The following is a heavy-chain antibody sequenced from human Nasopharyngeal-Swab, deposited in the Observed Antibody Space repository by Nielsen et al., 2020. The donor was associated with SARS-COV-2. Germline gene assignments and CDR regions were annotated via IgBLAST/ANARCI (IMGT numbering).Heavy chain of an antibody. D-gene: IGHD3-10*01. Sequence: GESLRISCAASGFTFSSYAMSWVRQAPGKGLEWVSAISGSGGSTYYADSVKGRFTISRDNSKNTLYLQMNSLRAEDTAVYYCGTHGSGRIGGMDVWGQGTTVTVSS. CDR1: GFTFSSYA. CDR2: ISGSGGST. CDR3: GTHGSGRIGGMDV. V-gene: IGHV3-23*01. J-gene: IGHJ6*02.